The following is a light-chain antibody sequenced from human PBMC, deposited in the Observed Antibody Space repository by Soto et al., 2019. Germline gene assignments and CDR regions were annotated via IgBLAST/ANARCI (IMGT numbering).Light chain of an antibody. CDR3: QQYGSSPFT. J-gene: IGKJ3*01. V-gene: IGKV3-20*01. Sequence: EFVLTQSPGTLSLSPGERATPSCRASQSVSSSYLAWYQQKPGQAPRLLIYGASSRATGIPDRFSGSGSGTDFTLTISRLEPEDFAVYYCQQYGSSPFTFGPGTKVDIK. CDR2: GAS. CDR1: QSVSSSY.